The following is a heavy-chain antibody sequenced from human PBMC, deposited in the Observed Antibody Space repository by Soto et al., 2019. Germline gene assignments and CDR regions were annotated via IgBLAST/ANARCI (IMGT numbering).Heavy chain of an antibody. J-gene: IGHJ4*02. Sequence: EVQLVESGGGLVKPGGSLRLSCAASGFTFSSYSMNWVRQAPGKGLEWVSSISSSSNSIYNADSVKGRFTISRDNAKNSLYLQMNSLRAEDTAVYYCAREPYGDSLDYWGQGTLVTVSS. CDR3: AREPYGDSLDY. V-gene: IGHV3-21*01. D-gene: IGHD4-17*01. CDR2: ISSSSNSI. CDR1: GFTFSSYS.